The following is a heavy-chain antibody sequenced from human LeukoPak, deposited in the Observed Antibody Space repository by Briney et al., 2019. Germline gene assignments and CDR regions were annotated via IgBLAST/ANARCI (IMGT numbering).Heavy chain of an antibody. Sequence: SETLSLTCTVSGGSISSSSYYWGRIRQPPGKGLEWIGSIYYSGSTYYNPSLKSRVTISVDTSKNQFSLKLSSVTAADTAVYYCARGGYYDFWSGYMTLNWFDPWGQGTLVTVSS. D-gene: IGHD3-3*01. CDR2: IYYSGST. V-gene: IGHV4-39*01. CDR1: GGSISSSSYY. CDR3: ARGGYYDFWSGYMTLNWFDP. J-gene: IGHJ5*02.